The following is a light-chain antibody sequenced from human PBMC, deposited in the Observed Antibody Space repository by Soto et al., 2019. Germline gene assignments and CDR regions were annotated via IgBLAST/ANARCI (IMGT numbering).Light chain of an antibody. CDR2: DAS. Sequence: DIQMTQSPSTLSASVGDRVTITCRASQSISSWLAWYQQKLGRAPRLLIYDASSLESGVPSRFSGSGYGTEFTLTISSLQPDDFATYYCQQCYMGWTFGQGTKVDIK. CDR1: QSISSW. J-gene: IGKJ1*01. CDR3: QQCYMGWT. V-gene: IGKV1-5*01.